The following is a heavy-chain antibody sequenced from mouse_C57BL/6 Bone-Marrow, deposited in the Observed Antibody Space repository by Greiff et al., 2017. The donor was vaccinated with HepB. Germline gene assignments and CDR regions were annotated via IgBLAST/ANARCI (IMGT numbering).Heavy chain of an antibody. CDR3: TRFYQGTWFAY. CDR1: GFTFSNYW. V-gene: IGHV6-3*01. J-gene: IGHJ3*01. CDR2: IRLKSDNYAT. D-gene: IGHD2-1*01. Sequence: EVQLQQSGGGLVQPGGSMKLSCVASGFTFSNYWMNWVRQSPEKGLEWVAQIRLKSDNYATHYAESVKGRFTISRDDSKSSVYLQMNNLRAEDTGIYYCTRFYQGTWFAYWGQGTLVTVSA.